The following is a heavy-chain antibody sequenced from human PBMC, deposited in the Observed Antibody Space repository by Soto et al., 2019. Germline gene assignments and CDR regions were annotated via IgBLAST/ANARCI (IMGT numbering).Heavy chain of an antibody. CDR1: GFTFDDYA. D-gene: IGHD3-16*01. CDR3: AKDIKGWIPGGTRNDAFDI. V-gene: IGHV3-9*01. CDR2: ISWNSGSI. J-gene: IGHJ3*02. Sequence: DVQLVESGGGLVQPGRSLRLSCAASGFTFDDYAMHWVRQAPGKGLEWVSGISWNSGSIGYADSVKGRFTISRDNAKNSLYMQMNSLRAEDTAFYYCAKDIKGWIPGGTRNDAFDIWGQGTMVNVSS.